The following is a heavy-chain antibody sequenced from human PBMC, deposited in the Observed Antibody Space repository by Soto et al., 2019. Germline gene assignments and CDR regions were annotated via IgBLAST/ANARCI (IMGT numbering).Heavy chain of an antibody. CDR1: GFTFSDYY. CDR3: ARDAPTGTTRNPNDY. D-gene: IGHD1-1*01. Sequence: GGSLRLSCAASGFTFSDYYMSWIRQAPGKGLEWVSYISSSGSTIYYADSVKGRFTISRDNAKNSLYLQMNSLRAEDTAVYYCARDAPTGTTRNPNDYGGQGPLVTVS. CDR2: ISSSGSTI. J-gene: IGHJ4*02. V-gene: IGHV3-11*01.